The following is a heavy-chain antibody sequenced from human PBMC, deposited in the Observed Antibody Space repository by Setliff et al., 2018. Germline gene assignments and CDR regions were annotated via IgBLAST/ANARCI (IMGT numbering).Heavy chain of an antibody. D-gene: IGHD3-3*01. CDR1: GDSINSGTYY. Sequence: SETLSLTCSVSGDSINSGTYYWSRFRQSAGKGLEWIGRIYTGGSTNYNPSLKSRVTISLDTSKNHFSLTLTSVTAADTAVYYCARGRGLEWLPESWFDPWGRGTLVTVSS. CDR3: ARGRGLEWLPESWFDP. CDR2: IYTGGST. J-gene: IGHJ5*02. V-gene: IGHV4-61*02.